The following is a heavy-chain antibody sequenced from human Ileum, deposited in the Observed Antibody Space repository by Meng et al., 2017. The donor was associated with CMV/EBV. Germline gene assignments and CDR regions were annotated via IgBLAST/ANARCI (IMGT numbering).Heavy chain of an antibody. J-gene: IGHJ4*02. CDR2: IHYTGST. V-gene: IGHV4-59*01. D-gene: IGHD4-17*01. Sequence: SETLSLTCTVSGGSISSFYWSWIRQPPGKGLEWIGYIHYTGSTNYNPSLQSRVTISVETSKTQFSLKLTSVTAADTAVYYCARGDYGYFDYWGQGTLVTVSS. CDR1: GGSISSFY. CDR3: ARGDYGYFDY.